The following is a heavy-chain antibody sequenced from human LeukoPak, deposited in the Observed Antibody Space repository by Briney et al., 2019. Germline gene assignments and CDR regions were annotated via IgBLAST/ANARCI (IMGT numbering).Heavy chain of an antibody. Sequence: ASVTVSCKASGYTFTSYDINWVRQATGQGLEWMGWMNPNSGNTGYAQKFQGRVTMTRNTSISTAYMELSSLRSEDTAVYYCARVELKLPYYDFWSASGMGYFDYWGQGTLVTVSS. CDR3: ARVELKLPYYDFWSASGMGYFDY. CDR2: MNPNSGNT. CDR1: GYTFTSYD. V-gene: IGHV1-8*01. J-gene: IGHJ4*02. D-gene: IGHD3-3*01.